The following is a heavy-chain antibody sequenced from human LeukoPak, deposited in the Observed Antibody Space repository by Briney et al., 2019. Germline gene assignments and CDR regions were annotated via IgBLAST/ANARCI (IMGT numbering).Heavy chain of an antibody. CDR1: GYTFSSYW. J-gene: IGHJ4*02. CDR3: ARDDGFSCYSY. CDR2: MNLDGSEK. D-gene: IGHD3/OR15-3a*01. Sequence: GGYLRLSCAASGYTFSSYWKTWVREAPGKGLEWVANMNLDGSEKYYVDSVKGRFIISRDNAKNSLFLQMNSLIAEDTAVYYCARDDGFSCYSYWGQGTLVTVSS. V-gene: IGHV3-7*01.